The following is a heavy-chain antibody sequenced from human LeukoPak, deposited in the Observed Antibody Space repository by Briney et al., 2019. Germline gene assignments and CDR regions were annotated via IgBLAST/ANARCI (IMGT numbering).Heavy chain of an antibody. V-gene: IGHV1-2*02. CDR3: ARDVAAAGPTFDY. J-gene: IGHJ4*02. CDR2: INPNSGGT. Sequence: ASVKVSCKASGYTFTGYYTHWVRQAPGQGLEWMGWINPNSGGTNYAQKSQGRVTMTRDTSISTAYMELSRLRSDDTAVYYCARDVAAAGPTFDYWGQGTLVTVSS. D-gene: IGHD6-13*01. CDR1: GYTFTGYY.